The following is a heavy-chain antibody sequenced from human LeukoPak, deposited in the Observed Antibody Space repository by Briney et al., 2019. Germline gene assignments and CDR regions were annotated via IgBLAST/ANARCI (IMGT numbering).Heavy chain of an antibody. V-gene: IGHV3-21*01. CDR3: ARDFLGAFDI. Sequence: GGSLRLSCAASGSTFSSYSMNWVRQAPGKGLEWVSSISSSSSYIYYADSVKGRFTISRDNAKNSLYLQMNSLRAEDTAVYYCARDFLGAFDIWGQGTMVTVSS. J-gene: IGHJ3*02. CDR2: ISSSSSYI. CDR1: GSTFSSYS. D-gene: IGHD2/OR15-2a*01.